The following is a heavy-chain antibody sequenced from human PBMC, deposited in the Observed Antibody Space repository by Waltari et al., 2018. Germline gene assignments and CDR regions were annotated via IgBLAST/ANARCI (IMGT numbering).Heavy chain of an antibody. CDR1: GFTFSLDG. CDR3: AKTEDSSGSV. D-gene: IGHD3-22*01. CDR2: MGVEGSSI. Sequence: QMQLVESGGGVVQPGRSLRLSCVASGFTFSLDGMHWVRQAPGKGLEWLEVMGVEGSSIYYGETVKGRFTISRDNSKNTVYLQMNSLKVDEMAVYYCAKTEDSSGSVWGQGSLVTVSS. V-gene: IGHV3-30*18. J-gene: IGHJ4*02.